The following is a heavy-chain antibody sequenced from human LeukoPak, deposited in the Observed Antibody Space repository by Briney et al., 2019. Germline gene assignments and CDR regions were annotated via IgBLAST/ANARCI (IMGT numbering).Heavy chain of an antibody. V-gene: IGHV4-39*07. CDR3: ARDMLAAGGRPFDY. J-gene: IGHJ4*02. CDR1: GGSLSSSSYY. D-gene: IGHD6-13*01. Sequence: SETLSLTCTVSGGSLSSSSYYWGWLRQPPGTGLEWLGSIYYSGSTYYNPSLKSRVTISVDKSKNQFSLKLSSVTAADTAVYYCARDMLAAGGRPFDYWGQGTLVNVSS. CDR2: IYYSGST.